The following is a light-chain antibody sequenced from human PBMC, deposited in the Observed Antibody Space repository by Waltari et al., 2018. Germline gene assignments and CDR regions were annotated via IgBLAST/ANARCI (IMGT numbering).Light chain of an antibody. CDR2: LGS. CDR3: MQILQPART. CDR1: QSLLHSNGYNY. Sequence: DILMTQSPLSLPVTPGEPASMSCRSSQSLLHSNGYNYLDWYLQKPGQSRQVLIYLGSNRASVVPDRFSGSGSGTDFTLNISRVEAEDVGVYYCMQILQPARTFGQGTRLEIK. V-gene: IGKV2-28*01. J-gene: IGKJ2*01.